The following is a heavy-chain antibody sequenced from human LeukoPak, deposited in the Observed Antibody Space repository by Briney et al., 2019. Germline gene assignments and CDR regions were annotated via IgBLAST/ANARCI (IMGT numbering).Heavy chain of an antibody. V-gene: IGHV3-30*02. D-gene: IGHD2-2*01. CDR3: AKDMVVPAAMEAFDY. CDR2: IRYDGSNK. J-gene: IGHJ4*02. CDR1: GFTFSSYG. Sequence: GGSLRLSCAASGFTFSSYGMHWVRQAPGKGLEWVAFIRYDGSNKYYADSVKGRFTISRDNSKNTLYLQMNSLRAEDTAVYYCAKDMVVPAAMEAFDYWGQGTLVTVSS.